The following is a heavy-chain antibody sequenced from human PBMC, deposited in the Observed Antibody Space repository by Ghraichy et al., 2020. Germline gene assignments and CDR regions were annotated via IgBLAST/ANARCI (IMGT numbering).Heavy chain of an antibody. Sequence: GESLNISCAASGFTFSDYYMTWIRQAPGKGLEWVSYISGSGSTIYYADSVKGRFTISRDNAKNSLYLQMNSLRAEDTAVYYCVRDLGRPRRHVCEQWGQGTLVTVSS. D-gene: IGHD7-27*01. CDR1: GFTFSDYY. CDR2: ISGSGSTI. J-gene: IGHJ4*02. V-gene: IGHV3-11*01. CDR3: VRDLGRPRRHVCEQ.